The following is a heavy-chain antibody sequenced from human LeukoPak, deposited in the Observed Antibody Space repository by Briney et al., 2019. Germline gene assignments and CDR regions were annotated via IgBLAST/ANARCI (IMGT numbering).Heavy chain of an antibody. CDR3: ARDNSVGETAWWFDP. V-gene: IGHV1-8*01. D-gene: IGHD1-26*01. J-gene: IGHJ5*02. CDR2: MNPNSGNT. Sequence: ASVKVSCKASGYTFTSYDINWVRQATGQGLEWMGWMNPNSGNTGYAQKFQGRVTMTTDTSTSTAYMELRSLTSDDTAMYYCARDNSVGETAWWFDPWGQGTLVTVSS. CDR1: GYTFTSYD.